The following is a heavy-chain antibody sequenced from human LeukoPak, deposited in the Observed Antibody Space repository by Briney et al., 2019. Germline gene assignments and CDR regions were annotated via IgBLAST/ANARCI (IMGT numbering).Heavy chain of an antibody. D-gene: IGHD3-9*01. CDR1: GYTFISYA. V-gene: IGHV7-4-1*02. CDR2: INTNTGNP. J-gene: IGHJ6*02. Sequence: ASVKVSCKASGYTFISYAMNWVRQAPGQGLEWMAWINTNTGNPTYAQGFTGRFVFSLDTSVSTAYLQISSLKAEDTAVYYCARGQALVSMSYGMDVWGQGTTATVSS. CDR3: ARGQALVSMSYGMDV.